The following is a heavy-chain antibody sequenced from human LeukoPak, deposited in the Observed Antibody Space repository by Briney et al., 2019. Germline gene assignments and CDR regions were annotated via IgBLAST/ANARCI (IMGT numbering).Heavy chain of an antibody. D-gene: IGHD5-18*01. V-gene: IGHV3-21*01. CDR1: GFTFSSYS. CDR3: AREGYSYVPPLLPLYYFDY. Sequence: GGSLRLSCAASGFTFSSYSMNWVRQAPGKGLEWVSSISRSSTYIYFVDSVKGRFTISRDNAKNSLYLQMNSLRAEDTAVYYCAREGYSYVPPLLPLYYFDYWGQGTLVTVSS. CDR2: ISRSSTYI. J-gene: IGHJ4*02.